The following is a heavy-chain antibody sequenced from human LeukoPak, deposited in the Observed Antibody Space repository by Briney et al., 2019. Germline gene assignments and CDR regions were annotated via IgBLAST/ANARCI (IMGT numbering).Heavy chain of an antibody. D-gene: IGHD2/OR15-2a*01. V-gene: IGHV4-59*01. J-gene: IGHJ4*02. CDR1: ADSISDYY. CDR2: IYNSGST. Sequence: PSETLSLTCSVSADSISDYYWSWIRQPPGKGLEWIGYIYNSGSTNYNPSLSSRVTISVDSSKKQFSLKVSSVTAADTAVYYCVRDLGGNKRAFDYWGQGTLVTVSS. CDR3: VRDLGGNKRAFDY.